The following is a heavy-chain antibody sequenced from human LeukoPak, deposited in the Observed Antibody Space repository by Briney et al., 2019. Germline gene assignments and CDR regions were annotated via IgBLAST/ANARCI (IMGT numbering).Heavy chain of an antibody. CDR3: AKGSGGDYSAFDI. Sequence: PGGSLRLSCAASGFTFSGYAVSWVRQAPGKGLEWVSTISGSGDTTYFADSVKGRFTISRDNSKNTLDLQMSSLRGEDTAVYYCAKGSGGDYSAFDIWGQGTMVTVSP. D-gene: IGHD6-25*01. J-gene: IGHJ3*02. CDR1: GFTFSGYA. V-gene: IGHV3-23*01. CDR2: ISGSGDTT.